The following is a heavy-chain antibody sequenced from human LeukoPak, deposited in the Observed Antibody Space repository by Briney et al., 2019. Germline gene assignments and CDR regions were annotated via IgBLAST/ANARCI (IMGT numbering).Heavy chain of an antibody. CDR1: GFTFSSYG. V-gene: IGHV3-30*18. CDR3: AKDWYQVGATTPFDY. D-gene: IGHD1-26*01. Sequence: PGGSLRLSCAASGFTFSSYGMHWVRQAPGKGLEWVAVISYDGSNKYYADSVKGRFTISRDNSKNTLYLQMNSLRAEDTAVYYCAKDWYQVGATTPFDYWGQGTLVTVSS. J-gene: IGHJ4*02. CDR2: ISYDGSNK.